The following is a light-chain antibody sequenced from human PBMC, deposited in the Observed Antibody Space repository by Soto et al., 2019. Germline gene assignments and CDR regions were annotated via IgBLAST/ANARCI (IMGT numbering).Light chain of an antibody. CDR3: QQYNAWPIT. J-gene: IGKJ5*01. V-gene: IGKV3D-15*01. Sequence: ESVLTQAPATLSLSPGERVTLSCRASQNISRSLAWYQQKPGQAPRLLIYGASSRATGIPDRFSGSGSGTEFTLTISSLQSEDFAVYYCQQYNAWPITFGQGTRLEI. CDR1: QNISRS. CDR2: GAS.